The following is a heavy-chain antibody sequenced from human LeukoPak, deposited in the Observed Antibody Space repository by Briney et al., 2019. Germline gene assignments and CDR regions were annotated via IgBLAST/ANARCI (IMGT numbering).Heavy chain of an antibody. D-gene: IGHD3-10*01. V-gene: IGHV3-38-3*01. J-gene: IGHJ3*02. Sequence: GGSLRLSCAASGFTFDDYAMHWVRQAPGKGLEWVSSISGGSTYYADSRKGRFTISRDNSKNTLHLQMNSLRAEDTAVYYCKKGPYGITMVREDDAFDIWGQGTMVTVSS. CDR1: GFTFDDYA. CDR2: ISGGST. CDR3: KKGPYGITMVREDDAFDI.